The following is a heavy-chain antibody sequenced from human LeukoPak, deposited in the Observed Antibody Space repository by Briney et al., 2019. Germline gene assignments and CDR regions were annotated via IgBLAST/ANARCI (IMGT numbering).Heavy chain of an antibody. CDR3: ARMDTAMQHNWFDP. V-gene: IGHV4-59*08. CDR1: GGSISSYY. CDR2: IYYSGST. J-gene: IGHJ5*02. Sequence: NPSEPLSLTCTVSGGSISSYYWSWIRQPPGKGLEWIGYIYYSGSTNYNPSLKSRVTISVDTSKNQFSLKLSSVTAADTAVYYCARMDTAMQHNWFDPWGQGTLVTVSS. D-gene: IGHD5-18*01.